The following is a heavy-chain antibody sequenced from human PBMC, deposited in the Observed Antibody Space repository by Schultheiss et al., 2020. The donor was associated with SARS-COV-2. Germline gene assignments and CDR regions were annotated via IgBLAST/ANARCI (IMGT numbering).Heavy chain of an antibody. Sequence: GESLKISCAASGFTFSSYSMNWVRQAPGKGLEWVSGINWNGGSTGYADSVKGRFTISRDNAKNSLYLQMNSLRDEDTAVYYCARNRQTDYWGQGTLVTVSS. CDR2: INWNGGST. J-gene: IGHJ4*02. V-gene: IGHV3-20*04. CDR1: GFTFSSYS. CDR3: ARNRQTDY. D-gene: IGHD1-14*01.